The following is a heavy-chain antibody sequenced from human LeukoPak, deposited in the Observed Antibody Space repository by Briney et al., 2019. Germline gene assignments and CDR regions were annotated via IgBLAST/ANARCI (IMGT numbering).Heavy chain of an antibody. CDR2: ISGSSSTI. J-gene: IGHJ4*02. D-gene: IGHD6-13*01. V-gene: IGHV3-48*02. CDR1: GFPFTTYS. CDR3: ARDHYSRYDY. Sequence: PGGSLRLSCAASGFPFTTYSMTWVRQAPGKGLEWVSYISGSSSTIYYADSVKGRFTISRDNAKNSLFLHMNSLRDEDTAVYYCARDHYSRYDYWGQGTLVTVSS.